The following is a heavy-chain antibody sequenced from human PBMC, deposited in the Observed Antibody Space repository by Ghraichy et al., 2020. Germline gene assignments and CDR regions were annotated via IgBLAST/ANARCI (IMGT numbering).Heavy chain of an antibody. D-gene: IGHD6-13*01. V-gene: IGHV4-34*01. CDR2: INHSGST. CDR1: GGSFSGYY. CDR3: ARGLSPGSWFFDY. J-gene: IGHJ4*02. Sequence: SQTLSLTCAVYGGSFSGYYWSWIRQPPGKGLEWIGEINHSGSTNYNPSLKSRVTISVDTSKNQFSLKLSSVTAADTAVYYCARGLSPGSWFFDYWGQGTLVTVSS.